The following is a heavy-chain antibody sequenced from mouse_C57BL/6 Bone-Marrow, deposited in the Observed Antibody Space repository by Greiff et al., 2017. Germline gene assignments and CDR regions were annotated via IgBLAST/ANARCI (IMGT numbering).Heavy chain of an antibody. D-gene: IGHD3-2*02. Sequence: VQRVESGAELVKPGASVKLSCKASGYTFTEYTIHWVKQRSGQGLEWIGWFYPGSGSIKYNEKFKDKATLTADKSSSTVYMELSRLTSEGSAVXYCAIHEGDSSGAWFAYWGQGTLVTVSA. CDR2: FYPGSGSI. V-gene: IGHV1-62-2*01. CDR1: GYTFTEYT. CDR3: AIHEGDSSGAWFAY. J-gene: IGHJ3*01.